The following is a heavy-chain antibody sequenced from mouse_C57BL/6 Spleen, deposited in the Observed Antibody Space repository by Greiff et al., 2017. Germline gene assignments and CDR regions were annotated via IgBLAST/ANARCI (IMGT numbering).Heavy chain of an antibody. CDR1: GYTFTSYW. J-gene: IGHJ1*03. V-gene: IGHV1-69*01. Sequence: VQLQQPGAELVMPGASVKLSCKASGYTFTSYWMHWVKQRPGQGLEWIGEIDPSDSYTNYNQKFKGKSTLTVDKSSSTAYMQRSSLTSEDSAVYYCARRTTSEGYFDVWGTGTTVTVSS. CDR2: IDPSDSYT. CDR3: ARRTTSEGYFDV. D-gene: IGHD2-13*01.